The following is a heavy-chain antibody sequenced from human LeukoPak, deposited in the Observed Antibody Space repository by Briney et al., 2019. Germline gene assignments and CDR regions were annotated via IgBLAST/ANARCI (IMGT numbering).Heavy chain of an antibody. Sequence: GGSLGLSCAASGFTFSNHAMSRVRQAPGKGLEWVSVIGDSGGSTYYADSVKGRFTISRDNSKNTLYPQMNSLRADDTAVYHCAKGGASSPYTYIDIWGKGTTVIVSS. V-gene: IGHV3-23*01. J-gene: IGHJ6*04. CDR2: IGDSGGST. CDR3: AKGGASSPYTYIDI. CDR1: GFTFSNHA. D-gene: IGHD6-6*01.